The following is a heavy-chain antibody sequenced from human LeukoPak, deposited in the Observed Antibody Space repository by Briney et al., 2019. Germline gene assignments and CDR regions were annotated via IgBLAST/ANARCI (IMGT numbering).Heavy chain of an antibody. V-gene: IGHV3-23*01. Sequence: PGGSVRLSCAASGFTFSSSAMSWVRQAPGKGLEWVSGVSGSGGATYYLDSVRGRFTISRDNSKNTLYLQMSSLRVEDTALYYCATISGSFEYLDFWGQGTLVTVSS. D-gene: IGHD1-26*01. CDR2: VSGSGGAT. CDR1: GFTFSSSA. J-gene: IGHJ4*02. CDR3: ATISGSFEYLDF.